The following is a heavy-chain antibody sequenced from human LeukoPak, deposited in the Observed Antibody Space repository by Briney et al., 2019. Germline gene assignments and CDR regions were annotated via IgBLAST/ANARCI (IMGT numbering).Heavy chain of an antibody. V-gene: IGHV3-21*01. CDR1: GFSFSTYS. CDR3: ARDDYYYDSSGYSAGEDY. Sequence: GGSLRLSCAASGFSFSTYSMNWVRQAPGKGLEWVSSISSSSSYIYYADSVKGRFTISRDNAKNSLYLQMNSLRAEDTAVYYCARDDYYYDSSGYSAGEDYWGQGTLVTVSS. CDR2: ISSSSSYI. D-gene: IGHD3-22*01. J-gene: IGHJ4*02.